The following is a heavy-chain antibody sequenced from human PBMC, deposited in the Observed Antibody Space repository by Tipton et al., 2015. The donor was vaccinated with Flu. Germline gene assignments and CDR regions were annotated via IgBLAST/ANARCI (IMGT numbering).Heavy chain of an antibody. CDR3: ARASVAGRGNNLYYYYGMDV. V-gene: IGHV4-59*01. CDR2: IYYSGST. Sequence: TLSLTCTVSGGSISSYYWSWIRQPPGKGLEWIGYIYYSGSTNYNPSLKSRVTISVDTSKNQFSLKLSSVTAADTAVYYCARASVAGRGNNLYYYYGMDVWGQGTTVPVSS. CDR1: GGSISSYY. D-gene: IGHD6-19*01. J-gene: IGHJ6*02.